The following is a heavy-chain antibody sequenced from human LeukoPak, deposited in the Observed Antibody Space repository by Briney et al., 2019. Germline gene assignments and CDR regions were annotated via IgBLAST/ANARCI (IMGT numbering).Heavy chain of an antibody. J-gene: IGHJ5*02. D-gene: IGHD4-17*01. V-gene: IGHV3-21*04. Sequence: GGSLRLSCAASGFTFSSYSMNWVRQAPGKGLEWVSSISSSSSYIYYADSVKGRFTISRDNSKNTLYLQMNSLRADDTAVYYCTKDPNGDYVGAFDPWGQGTLVTVSS. CDR1: GFTFSSYS. CDR2: ISSSSSYI. CDR3: TKDPNGDYVGAFDP.